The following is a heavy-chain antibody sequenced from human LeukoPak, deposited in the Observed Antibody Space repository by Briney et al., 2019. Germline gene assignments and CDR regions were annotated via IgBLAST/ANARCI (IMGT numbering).Heavy chain of an antibody. Sequence: GGSLRLSCAASGFTFSDYYMSWIRQAPGKGLEWVSYISSSGSTIYYADSVKGRFTISRDNAKNSLYLQMNSLRAEDTAVYYCARGYYDFWSGFAGDAFDIWGQGTMVTVSS. CDR1: GFTFSDYY. D-gene: IGHD3-3*01. CDR2: ISSSGSTI. V-gene: IGHV3-11*04. J-gene: IGHJ3*02. CDR3: ARGYYDFWSGFAGDAFDI.